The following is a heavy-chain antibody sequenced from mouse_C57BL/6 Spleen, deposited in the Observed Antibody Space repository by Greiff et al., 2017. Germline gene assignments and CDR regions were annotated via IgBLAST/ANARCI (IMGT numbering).Heavy chain of an antibody. CDR2: ISYDGSN. Sequence: EVKLQESGPGLVKPSQSLSLTCSVTGYSITSGYYWNWIRQSPGNKREWMGYISYDGSNNYNPSLKNRIPITLDTSKNQFFLKLNSVTTEDTATYYCARDGDYDVAYWGQGTLVTVSA. CDR3: ARDGDYDVAY. D-gene: IGHD2-4*01. V-gene: IGHV3-6*01. CDR1: GYSITSGYY. J-gene: IGHJ3*01.